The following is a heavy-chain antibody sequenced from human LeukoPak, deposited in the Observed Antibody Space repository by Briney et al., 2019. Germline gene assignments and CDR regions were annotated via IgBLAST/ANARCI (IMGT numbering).Heavy chain of an antibody. CDR2: IFYSGST. CDR3: AREWYDFWSGYQIYYYYYMDV. J-gene: IGHJ6*03. V-gene: IGHV4-59*12. Sequence: KSSETLSLTCTVSGGSITSYYWSWIRQPPGKGLEWIGYIFYSGSTNYNPSLKSRVTISVDTSKSQSSLNLSSVTAADTAVYYCAREWYDFWSGYQIYYYYYMDVWGKGTTVTVSS. CDR1: GGSITSYY. D-gene: IGHD3-3*01.